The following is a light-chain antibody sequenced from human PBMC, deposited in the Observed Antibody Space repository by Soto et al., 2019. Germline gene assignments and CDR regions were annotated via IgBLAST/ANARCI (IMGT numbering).Light chain of an antibody. J-gene: IGLJ3*02. CDR1: SSNIGSGYD. CDR2: GNN. Sequence: QSALTQPPSVSGAPGQRVTISCTGSSSNIGSGYDVHWYQQLPGAAPKLLIYGNNNRPSGVPDRFSGSKSGTSASLAIIGLQAEDEADYHCQSFDSRLSGWVFGGGTKLTVL. V-gene: IGLV1-40*01. CDR3: QSFDSRLSGWV.